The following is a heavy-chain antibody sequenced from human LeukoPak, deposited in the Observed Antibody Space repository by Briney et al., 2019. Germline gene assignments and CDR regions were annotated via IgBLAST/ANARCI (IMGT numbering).Heavy chain of an antibody. CDR3: ARVATAGDYGLMNF. Sequence: SETLSLTCTVSGGSISSRSYHWGWIRQPPGKGMEWIGSIYYDGTTYYNPSLKSQFTMSVDTSKNQFSLKVISVTAADTAVYYCARVATAGDYGLMNFWGQGILVTVSS. J-gene: IGHJ4*02. CDR1: GGSISSRSYH. D-gene: IGHD2-21*02. V-gene: IGHV4-39*07. CDR2: IYYDGTT.